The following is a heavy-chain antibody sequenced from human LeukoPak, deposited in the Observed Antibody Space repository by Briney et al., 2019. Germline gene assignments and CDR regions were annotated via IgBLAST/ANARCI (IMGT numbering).Heavy chain of an antibody. V-gene: IGHV3-48*04. J-gene: IGHJ6*03. D-gene: IGHD1-1*01. Sequence: GGSLRLSCAASGLTFSSYSMNWVRQAPGKGLERVSYISSSSSTIYYADSVKGRFTISRDNAKNSLYLQMNSLRAEDTALYYCARGKYPDNDDYMDVWGKGTTVIVSS. CDR1: GLTFSSYS. CDR3: ARGKYPDNDDYMDV. CDR2: ISSSSSTI.